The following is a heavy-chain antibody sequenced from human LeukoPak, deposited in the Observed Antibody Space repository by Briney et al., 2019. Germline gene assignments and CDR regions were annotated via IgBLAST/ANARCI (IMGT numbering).Heavy chain of an antibody. Sequence: ASVKVSCKVSGYTLTELSMHWVRQAPGKGLEWMGGFDPEDGETIYAQKFQGRVTMTTDTSTSTAYMELRSLRSDDTAVYYCARAPTTLWFGEFPPVDWGQGTLVTVSS. J-gene: IGHJ4*02. CDR2: FDPEDGET. CDR3: ARAPTTLWFGEFPPVD. CDR1: GYTLTELS. D-gene: IGHD3-10*01. V-gene: IGHV1-24*01.